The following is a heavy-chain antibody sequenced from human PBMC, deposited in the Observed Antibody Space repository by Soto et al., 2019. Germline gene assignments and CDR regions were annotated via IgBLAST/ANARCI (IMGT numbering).Heavy chain of an antibody. CDR2: ISSSSSYI. Sequence: GGSLRLSCAASGFTFSSYSMNWVRQAPGKGLEWVSSISSSSSYIYYADSVKGRFTISRDNARNSLYLQMNSLRAEDTAVYYCATLDYGDYKYYFDYWGQGTLVTVSS. CDR1: GFTFSSYS. V-gene: IGHV3-21*01. J-gene: IGHJ4*02. CDR3: ATLDYGDYKYYFDY. D-gene: IGHD4-17*01.